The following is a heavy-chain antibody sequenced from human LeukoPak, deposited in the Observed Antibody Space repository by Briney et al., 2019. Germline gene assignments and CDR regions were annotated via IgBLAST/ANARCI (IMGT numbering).Heavy chain of an antibody. V-gene: IGHV1-18*01. CDR3: ARDPGGATDLQH. Sequence: ASVKVSCKASGYTFTSYGISWVRQAPGQGLEWMGWISAYNGNTNYAQKLQGRVTMTTDTSTSTAYMELRSLTSDDTAVYFCARDPGGATDLQHWGQGTLVTVSS. D-gene: IGHD1-26*01. J-gene: IGHJ1*01. CDR1: GYTFTSYG. CDR2: ISAYNGNT.